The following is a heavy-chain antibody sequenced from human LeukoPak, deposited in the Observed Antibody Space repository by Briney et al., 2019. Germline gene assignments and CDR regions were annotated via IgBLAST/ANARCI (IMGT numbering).Heavy chain of an antibody. J-gene: IGHJ6*03. V-gene: IGHV3-74*01. CDR1: GFTFSTFW. CDR2: INSDGSST. CDR3: ARAGIPIYYYYMDV. Sequence: GGSLRLSCATSGFTFSTFWMHWVRQAPGKGLVWVSRINSDGSSTSYADSVKGRFTISRDNAENTLYLQMNSLRAEDTAVYYCARAGIPIYYYYMDVWGKGTTVTISS. D-gene: IGHD3-10*01.